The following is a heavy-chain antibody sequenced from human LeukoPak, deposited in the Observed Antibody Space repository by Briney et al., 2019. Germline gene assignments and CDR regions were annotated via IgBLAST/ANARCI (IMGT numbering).Heavy chain of an antibody. Sequence: PGGSLRLSCAASGFTVTTDHMSWVRQAPGKGLEWVANIKEDGSEKYYVDSVKGRFTISRDNAKNSVYLQMNSLRAEDTAVYYCARGSYNSHDFWGQGTLVTVSS. D-gene: IGHD3-10*01. CDR3: ARGSYNSHDF. V-gene: IGHV3-7*04. CDR1: GFTVTTDH. J-gene: IGHJ4*02. CDR2: IKEDGSEK.